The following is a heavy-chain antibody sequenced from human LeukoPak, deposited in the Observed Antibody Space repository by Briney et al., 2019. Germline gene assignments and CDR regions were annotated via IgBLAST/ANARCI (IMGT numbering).Heavy chain of an antibody. CDR1: GGSISSYY. D-gene: IGHD3-16*01. CDR2: IYYSGST. J-gene: IGHJ4*02. V-gene: IGHV4-59*12. CDR3: ARGLWGPPGGVDY. Sequence: SETLSLTCAVSGGSISSYYWSWIRQPPGKGLEWIGYIYYSGSTNYNPSLKSRVTISVDTSKNQFSLKLSSVTAADTAVYYCARGLWGPPGGVDYWGQGTLVTVSS.